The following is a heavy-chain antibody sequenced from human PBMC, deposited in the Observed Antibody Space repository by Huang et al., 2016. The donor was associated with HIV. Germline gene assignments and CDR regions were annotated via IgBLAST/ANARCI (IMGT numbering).Heavy chain of an antibody. CDR3: ARGVGQQLLDY. J-gene: IGHJ4*01. V-gene: IGHV4-61*09. D-gene: IGHD6-13*01. CDR1: GGSLNDNLYR. Sequence: QVQLQESGPGLVEPSQTLSLTCTVSGGSLNDNLYRWNWIRQPAGKGLEWIGHVYPSGYTTSNPSRRRRVTISVATSKNQFSLRLSSMTAADTAVYYCARGVGQQLLDYWGHGTLVTVSS. CDR2: VYPSGYT.